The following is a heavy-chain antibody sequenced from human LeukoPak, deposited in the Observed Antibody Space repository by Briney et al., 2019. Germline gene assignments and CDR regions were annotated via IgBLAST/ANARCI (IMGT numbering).Heavy chain of an antibody. CDR1: GGSISSYY. V-gene: IGHV4-59*12. CDR2: IYYSGST. D-gene: IGHD2-21*01. J-gene: IGHJ4*02. Sequence: SETLSLTCTVSGGSISSYYWSWIRQPPGKGLEWIGYIYYSGSTNYNPSFKSRVTMSVDTSKNQFSLKLSSVTAADTAVYYCASSCGGDCSATSFDYWGQGTLVTVSS. CDR3: ASSCGGDCSATSFDY.